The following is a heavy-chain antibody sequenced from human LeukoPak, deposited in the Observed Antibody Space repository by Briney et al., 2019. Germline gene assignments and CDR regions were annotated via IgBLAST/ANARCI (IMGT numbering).Heavy chain of an antibody. CDR2: INPDTGDK. J-gene: IGHJ4*02. Sequence: ALVKVSCKASGYTFTNYHINWVRQASGQGLEWMTWINPDTGDKGYARKFQDRVTITTDTSISTAYMELSSLSSEDTAVYFCARTTSMTASGYDYWGQGTLVTVSS. CDR3: ARTTSMTASGYDY. D-gene: IGHD2-21*02. CDR1: GYTFTNYH. V-gene: IGHV1-8*03.